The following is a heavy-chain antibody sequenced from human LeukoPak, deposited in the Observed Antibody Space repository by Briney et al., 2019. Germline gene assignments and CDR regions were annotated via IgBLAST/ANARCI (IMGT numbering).Heavy chain of an antibody. CDR2: IYSSGNT. CDR3: ARQFWSGYPRFDY. D-gene: IGHD3-3*01. V-gene: IGHV4-59*01. J-gene: IGHJ4*02. CDR1: GGSIFNYY. Sequence: PSETLSLTCTVSGGSIFNYYWIWIRQPPGKGLEWIGNIYSSGNTNYSPSLKSRVTISVDTSKNQFSLKLSSVTAADTAVYYCARQFWSGYPRFDYWGQGNLVTVSS.